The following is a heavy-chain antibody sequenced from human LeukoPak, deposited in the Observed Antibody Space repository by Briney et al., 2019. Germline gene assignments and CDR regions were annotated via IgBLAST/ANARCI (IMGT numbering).Heavy chain of an antibody. Sequence: SETLSLTCAVYGGSFSGYYWSWIRQLPGKGLEWIGEINHSGSTNYNPSLKSRVTISVDTSKNQFSLKLSSVTAADPAVYYCARGLYCSSTSCPCDYWGQGTLVTVSS. V-gene: IGHV4-34*01. CDR2: INHSGST. D-gene: IGHD2-2*01. CDR3: ARGLYCSSTSCPCDY. CDR1: GGSFSGYY. J-gene: IGHJ4*02.